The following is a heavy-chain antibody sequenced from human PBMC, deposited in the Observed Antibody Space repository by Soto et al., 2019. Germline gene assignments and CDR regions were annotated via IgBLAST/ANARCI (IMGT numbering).Heavy chain of an antibody. CDR2: IYYSGST. CDR1: GGSISSGGYY. CDR3: AVYYDILTGYRDAFDI. D-gene: IGHD3-9*01. Sequence: QVQLQESGPGLVKPSQTLSLTCTVSGGSISSGGYYWSWIRQHPGKGLEWIGYIYYSGSTYYNPSLKSRVTTSVDTSKNHFSLKLSSVTAADTAVYYCAVYYDILTGYRDAFDIWGQGTMVTVSS. V-gene: IGHV4-31*03. J-gene: IGHJ3*02.